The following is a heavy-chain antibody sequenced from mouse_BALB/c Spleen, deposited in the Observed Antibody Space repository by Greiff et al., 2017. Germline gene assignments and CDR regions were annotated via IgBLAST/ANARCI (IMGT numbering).Heavy chain of an antibody. J-gene: IGHJ2*01. CDR1: GFNIKDYY. V-gene: IGHV14-4*02. CDR2: IDPENGDT. D-gene: IGHD1-1*01. CDR3: NAWGTSSGYYGSSVDY. Sequence: VHVKQSGAELVRSGASVKLSCTASGFNIKDYYMHWVKQRPEQGLEWIGWIDPENGDTEYAPKFQGKATMTADTSSNTAYLQLSSLTSEDTAVYYCNAWGTSSGYYGSSVDYWGQGTTLTVSS.